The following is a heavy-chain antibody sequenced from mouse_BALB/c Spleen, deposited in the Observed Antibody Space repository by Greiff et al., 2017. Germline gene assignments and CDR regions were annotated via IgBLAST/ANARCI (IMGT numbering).Heavy chain of an antibody. CDR3: ARGRFYGNYRYFDV. Sequence: VQLKESGPGLVKPSQSLSLTCSVTGYSITSGYYWNWIRQFPGNKLEWMGYISYDGSNNYNPSLKNRISITRDTSKNQFFLKLNSVTTEDTATYYCARGRFYGNYRYFDVWGAGTTVTVSS. CDR2: ISYDGSN. J-gene: IGHJ1*01. CDR1: GYSITSGYY. D-gene: IGHD2-1*01. V-gene: IGHV3-6*02.